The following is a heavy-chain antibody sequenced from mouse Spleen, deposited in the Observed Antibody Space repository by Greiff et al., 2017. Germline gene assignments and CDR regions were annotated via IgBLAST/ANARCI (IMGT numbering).Heavy chain of an antibody. D-gene: IGHD2-13*01. CDR2: ISSGGGNT. J-gene: IGHJ2*01. CDR1: GFTFSSYA. Sequence: DVMLVESGGGLVKLGGSLTLSCAASGFTFSSYAMSWVRQTPEKRLEWVATISSGGGNTYYPDSVKGRFTISRDNAKNTLYLQMSSLKSEDTAMYYYARHEVTTARAAFDYWGQGTTLTVSS. V-gene: IGHV5-9*01. CDR3: ARHEVTTARAAFDY.